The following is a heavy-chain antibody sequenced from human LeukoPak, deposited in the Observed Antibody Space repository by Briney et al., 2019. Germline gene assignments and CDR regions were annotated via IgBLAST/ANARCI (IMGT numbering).Heavy chain of an antibody. D-gene: IGHD1-26*01. CDR1: GGSIGRHF. V-gene: IGHV4-59*11. Sequence: SETLSLTCTVSGGSIGRHFWSWLRQPPGKGLEWIGYSYHIGSATHNPSLNSRVTISVDTSKSQFYLKLTSVTAADTAVYYCARESGSHAEALDIWGQGTMVIVSS. CDR2: SYHIGSA. CDR3: ARESGSHAEALDI. J-gene: IGHJ3*02.